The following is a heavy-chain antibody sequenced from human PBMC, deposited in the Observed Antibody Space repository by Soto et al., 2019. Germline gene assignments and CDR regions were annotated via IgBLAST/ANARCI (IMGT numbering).Heavy chain of an antibody. CDR3: ARGKSLYG. V-gene: IGHV3-30*03. CDR2: ISYDGSNT. Sequence: GGSLRLSWAAAGFTFSSYGMHWVRQAHGKGLEWVAVISYDGSNTYYADSVTGRLTISRDNSKNTLYLQMISLRAEDTAVYYCARGKSLYGWGQGTRVTVSS. D-gene: IGHD3-16*01. CDR1: GFTFSSYG. J-gene: IGHJ4*02.